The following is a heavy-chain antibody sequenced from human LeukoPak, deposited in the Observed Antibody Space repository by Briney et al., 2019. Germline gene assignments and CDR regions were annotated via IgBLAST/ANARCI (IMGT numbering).Heavy chain of an antibody. V-gene: IGHV3-48*03. J-gene: IGHJ4*02. CDR3: AREVVYFDY. D-gene: IGHD2-15*01. CDR1: GFTFSSYE. CDR2: ISSSGSTI. Sequence: GGSLRLSCAASGFTFSSYEMNWVRQAPGKGLEWVSDISSSGSTIYYADSVKGRFTISRDNAKNSLYLQMNSLRAEDTAVYYCAREVVYFDYWGQGTLVTVSS.